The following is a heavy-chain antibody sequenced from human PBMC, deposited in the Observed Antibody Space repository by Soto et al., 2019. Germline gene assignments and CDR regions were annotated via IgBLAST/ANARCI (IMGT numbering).Heavy chain of an antibody. CDR2: ISGSGGST. CDR1: GFTFSSYA. V-gene: IGHV3-23*01. Sequence: EVQLLESGGGLVQPGGSLRLSCAASGFTFSSYAMSWVRQAPGKGLEWVSAISGSGGSTYYADSVKGRFTISRDNSKNTLYLQMNSLRPDDKVVYYCPGAGYGSGWYRVVGLHAFDIRGQGSMVTVSS. CDR3: PGAGYGSGWYRVVGLHAFDI. D-gene: IGHD6-19*01. J-gene: IGHJ3*02.